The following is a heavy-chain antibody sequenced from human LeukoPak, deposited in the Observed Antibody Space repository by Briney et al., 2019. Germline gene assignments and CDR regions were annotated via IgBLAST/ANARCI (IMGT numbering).Heavy chain of an antibody. J-gene: IGHJ4*02. CDR2: IWYDGSNE. CDR3: ARAEGISVAE. V-gene: IGHV3-33*01. D-gene: IGHD6-19*01. Sequence: GRSLRLSCAASGFTFRNYGMHWVRQAPGKGLEWVAVIWYDGSNEYYADSVRGRFTISRDNSKNTLYLQVNSLRAEDTAVYYCARAEGISVAERGQGTLVTVSS. CDR1: GFTFRNYG.